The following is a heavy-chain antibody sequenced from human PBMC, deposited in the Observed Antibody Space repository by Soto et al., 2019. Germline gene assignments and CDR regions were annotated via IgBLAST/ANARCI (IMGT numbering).Heavy chain of an antibody. CDR3: AKVRYSSPMGYYYGMDV. J-gene: IGHJ6*02. Sequence: SVKVSCKASRVAFSKFIVTWVRQAPGLGLEWVGGIIPIFGTANYAQKFQGRVTITADESTSASYLEVNNLRSEDTAVYYCAKVRYSSPMGYYYGMDVWGQGTTVTVSS. V-gene: IGHV1-69*13. D-gene: IGHD6-19*01. CDR2: IIPIFGTA. CDR1: RVAFSKFI.